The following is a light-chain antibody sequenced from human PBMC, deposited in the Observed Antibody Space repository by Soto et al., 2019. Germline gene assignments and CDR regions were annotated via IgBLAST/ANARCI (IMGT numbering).Light chain of an antibody. CDR3: QLYGISPH. CDR1: QSRGSNF. J-gene: IGKJ5*01. CDR2: ASS. V-gene: IGKV3-20*01. Sequence: EIVLTQSPGTLSLSPGERSTLSCKTSQSRGSNFLAWYQHKPGHAPRLLIYASSNRATGIPDRLSGSASGTVFTLTINRPEPEEFAVYYCQLYGISPHFGQGTRVDIK.